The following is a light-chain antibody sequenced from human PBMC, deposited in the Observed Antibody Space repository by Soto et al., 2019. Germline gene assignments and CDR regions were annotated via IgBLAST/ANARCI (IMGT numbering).Light chain of an antibody. CDR3: AVWDDSLNGVV. Sequence: QSVLTQPPSASGTPGQRVTISCSGSSSNIGSNTVNWYQQFPGTAPKLLIYSYNQRPSGVPDRFSGSRSGTSASLAISGLQSEDEADYYCAVWDDSLNGVVFGGGTQLTVL. CDR2: SYN. V-gene: IGLV1-44*01. J-gene: IGLJ2*01. CDR1: SSNIGSNT.